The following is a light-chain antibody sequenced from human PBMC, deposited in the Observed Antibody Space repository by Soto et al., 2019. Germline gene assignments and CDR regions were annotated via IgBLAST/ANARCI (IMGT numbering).Light chain of an antibody. CDR1: GGSIASNY. CDR3: QSYDTYNGV. CDR2: EDN. Sequence: FMLTQPHSVSESPGKTVTISCTRSGGSIASNYVQWYQQRPGSAPTTVIYEDNQRPSGVPDRFSGSIDSSSNSASLTISGLKTEDEADYYCQSYDTYNGVFGGGTKLTVL. V-gene: IGLV6-57*04. J-gene: IGLJ3*02.